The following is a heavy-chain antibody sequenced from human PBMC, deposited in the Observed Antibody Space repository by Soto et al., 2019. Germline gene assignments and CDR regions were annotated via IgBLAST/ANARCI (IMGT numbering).Heavy chain of an antibody. Sequence: GGSLRLSCAASGFTFSSYAMSWVRQAPGKGLEWVSAISGSGGSTYYADSVKGRFTISRDNSKNTLYLQMNSLRAEDTAVYYCAKDRECSRFGSCPIIDYWGQGTLVTVSS. D-gene: IGHD2-15*01. CDR2: ISGSGGST. J-gene: IGHJ4*02. CDR3: AKDRECSRFGSCPIIDY. CDR1: GFTFSSYA. V-gene: IGHV3-23*01.